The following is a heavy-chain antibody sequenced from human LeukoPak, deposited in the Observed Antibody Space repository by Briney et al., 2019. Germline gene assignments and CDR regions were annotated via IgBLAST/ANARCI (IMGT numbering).Heavy chain of an antibody. V-gene: IGHV3-23*01. CDR3: AKELRRSPTYYFDY. Sequence: GGSLRLTCAASGFTSSNYAMNWVRQAPGKGLEWVSAISGSGADTYYADSVKGRFTISRDNSKNTLYLQMNSLRAEDTAIYFCAKELRRSPTYYFDYWGQGTLVTVSS. D-gene: IGHD2-15*01. CDR2: ISGSGADT. J-gene: IGHJ4*02. CDR1: GFTSSNYA.